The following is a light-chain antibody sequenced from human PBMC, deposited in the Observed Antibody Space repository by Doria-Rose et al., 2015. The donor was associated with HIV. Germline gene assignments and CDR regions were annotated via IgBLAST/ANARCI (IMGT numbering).Light chain of an antibody. Sequence: TQSPGTLSLSPGERATLSCRDSQRVKSSYLAWYQQQPGQATRLLIYDASTRATGIPDRFSDSGSGTDFTLTISRLEPEDVAVYYCQQYGTSRGTFGQGTRLEIK. CDR3: QQYGTSRGT. CDR1: QRVKSSY. V-gene: IGKV3-20*01. CDR2: DAS. J-gene: IGKJ5*01.